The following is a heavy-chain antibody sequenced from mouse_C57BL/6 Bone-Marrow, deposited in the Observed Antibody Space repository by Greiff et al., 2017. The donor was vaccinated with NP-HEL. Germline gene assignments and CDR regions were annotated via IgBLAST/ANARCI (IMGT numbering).Heavy chain of an antibody. J-gene: IGHJ1*03. CDR1: GFNIKDYY. V-gene: IGHV14-2*01. CDR2: IDPEDGET. CDR3: ARLYYGSRGYWYFDV. Sequence: VQLQQSGAELVKPGASVKLSCTASGFNIKDYYMHWVKQRTEQGLEWIGRIDPEDGETKYAPEFQGKATITADTSSNTAYLQLSSLTSEDTAVYYCARLYYGSRGYWYFDVWGTGTTVTVSS. D-gene: IGHD1-1*01.